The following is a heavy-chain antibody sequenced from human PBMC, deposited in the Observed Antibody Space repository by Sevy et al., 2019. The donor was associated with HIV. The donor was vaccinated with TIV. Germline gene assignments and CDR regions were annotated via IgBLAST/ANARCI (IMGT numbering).Heavy chain of an antibody. CDR3: ARALGSGEFDY. CDR1: GDSVSSNSAA. D-gene: IGHD3-10*01. CDR2: TYYRSKWYN. J-gene: IGHJ4*01. Sequence: SQTLSLTCVISGDSVSSNSAAWSWIRQSPSRGLEWLGRTYYRSKWYNDYAVPVKSRLTINPDTSKNQFSLQLNSVSPEDSTVYYCARALGSGEFDYWGHGTLVTVSS. V-gene: IGHV6-1*01.